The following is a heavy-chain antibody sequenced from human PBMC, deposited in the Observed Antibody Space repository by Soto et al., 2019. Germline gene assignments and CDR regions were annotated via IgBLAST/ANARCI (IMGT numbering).Heavy chain of an antibody. D-gene: IGHD1-7*01. Sequence: QVQLVQSGAEVKKPGASVKVSCKASGYTFTRYDINWVRQATGQGLEWMGWMNPNSGNTGYAQKFQGRVTMTRNTSISTAYMELSSLRSEDTAVYYCARGIGVTGTPLDGMDVWGQGTTVTVSS. CDR2: MNPNSGNT. CDR3: ARGIGVTGTPLDGMDV. V-gene: IGHV1-8*01. CDR1: GYTFTRYD. J-gene: IGHJ6*02.